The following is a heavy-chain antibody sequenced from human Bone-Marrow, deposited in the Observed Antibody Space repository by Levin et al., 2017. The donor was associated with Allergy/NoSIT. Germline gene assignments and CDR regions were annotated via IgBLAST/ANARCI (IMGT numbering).Heavy chain of an antibody. V-gene: IGHV4-31*03. Sequence: SETLSLTCTVSGGSINSAGYYWSWIRQHPAKGLEWIGCIYYSGSTSYNPSLKSRVTVSLDTSKNQFSLKLSSVTAADTAVYYCARSMITYGGAPEAFDIWGQGKMVTVSS. J-gene: IGHJ3*02. CDR2: IYYSGST. CDR3: ARSMITYGGAPEAFDI. D-gene: IGHD3-16*01. CDR1: GGSINSAGYY.